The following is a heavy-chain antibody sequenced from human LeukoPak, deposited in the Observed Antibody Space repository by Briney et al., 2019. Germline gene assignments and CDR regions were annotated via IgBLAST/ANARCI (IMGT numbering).Heavy chain of an antibody. V-gene: IGHV3-23*01. CDR1: GFTFSRSA. CDR2: IIYSGGAT. CDR3: AKDGLYYDGSEHVYYFDS. Sequence: GGSLRLSCAASGFTFSRSAMTWVRQGPGTGLEFVASIIYSGGATYYADSVKGRFTISRDNSKNTLYLQTNSLRAEDTALYYCAKDGLYYDGSEHVYYFDSWGQGTLVTVSS. J-gene: IGHJ4*02. D-gene: IGHD3-22*01.